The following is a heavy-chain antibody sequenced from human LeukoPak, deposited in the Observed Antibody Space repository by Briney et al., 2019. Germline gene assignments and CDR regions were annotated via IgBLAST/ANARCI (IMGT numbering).Heavy chain of an antibody. V-gene: IGHV3-21*01. Sequence: PGESLRLSCAASGFTFSFYSMNWVRQAPGKGLEWISSISSSSNYIYYADSVKGRFTISRDNAKNSLYLQMNSLRADDTAMYYCARDLHGESCTTPNCSWGQGTLVTVSS. J-gene: IGHJ4*02. CDR1: GFTFSFYS. CDR2: ISSSSNYI. D-gene: IGHD3-10*01. CDR3: ARDLHGESCTTPNCS.